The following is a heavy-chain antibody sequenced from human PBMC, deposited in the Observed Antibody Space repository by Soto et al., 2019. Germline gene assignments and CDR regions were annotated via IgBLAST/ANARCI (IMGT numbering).Heavy chain of an antibody. J-gene: IGHJ6*02. CDR1: GDSVSSNSAA. V-gene: IGHV6-1*01. Sequence: SQTLSLTCAISGDSVSSNSAAWNWIRQSPSRGLEWLGRTYYRSKWYSDYAVSVKSRITINPDTSKNQFSLQLNSVTPEDTAVYYCARDGTESAEYSSSSPPYYYYGMDVWGQGTTVTVSS. D-gene: IGHD6-6*01. CDR3: ARDGTESAEYSSSSPPYYYYGMDV. CDR2: TYYRSKWYS.